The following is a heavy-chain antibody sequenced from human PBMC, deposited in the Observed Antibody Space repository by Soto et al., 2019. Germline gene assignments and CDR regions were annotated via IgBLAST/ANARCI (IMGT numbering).Heavy chain of an antibody. CDR3: ARFVLLWFGPEFYNYGMDV. D-gene: IGHD3-10*01. Sequence: PSESLPLTCAVCGGSFSGYYWSWIRQPPGKGLEWIGEINHSGSTNYNPSPKSRVTISVDTSKNQFSLKLSSVTAADTAVYYCARFVLLWFGPEFYNYGMDVWGQGTTVTVSS. J-gene: IGHJ6*02. CDR2: INHSGST. CDR1: GGSFSGYY. V-gene: IGHV4-34*01.